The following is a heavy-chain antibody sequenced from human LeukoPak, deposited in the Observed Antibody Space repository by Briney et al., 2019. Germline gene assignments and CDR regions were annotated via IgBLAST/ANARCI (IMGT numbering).Heavy chain of an antibody. CDR1: GGSISSYY. V-gene: IGHV4-59*08. CDR2: IYYSGST. J-gene: IGHJ4*02. CDR3: ASTYSSSWLLFDY. Sequence: SETLSLTCTVSGGSISSYYWSWIRQPPGKGLDWIGYIYYSGSTNYNPSLKSRVTISVDTSKNQFSLKLSSVTAADTAVYYCASTYSSSWLLFDYWGQGTLVTVSS. D-gene: IGHD6-13*01.